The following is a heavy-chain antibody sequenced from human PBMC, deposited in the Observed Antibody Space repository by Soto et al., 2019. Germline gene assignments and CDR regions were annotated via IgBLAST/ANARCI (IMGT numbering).Heavy chain of an antibody. D-gene: IGHD1-26*01. J-gene: IGHJ6*02. Sequence: PGGSLRLSCAASGFPFSTSAMNWVRQAPGKGLEWVSIISATSDAAHYAESVKGRFTSSRGNSKNTLYLQMNSLRAEDTAVYYCGKYSGSYPVYNGMNLWGQGTTVTVSS. V-gene: IGHV3-23*01. CDR2: ISATSDAA. CDR1: GFPFSTSA. CDR3: GKYSGSYPVYNGMNL.